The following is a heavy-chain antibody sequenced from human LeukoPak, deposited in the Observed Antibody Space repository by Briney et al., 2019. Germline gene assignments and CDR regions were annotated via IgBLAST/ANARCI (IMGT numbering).Heavy chain of an antibody. CDR3: VRGFNSFDI. CDR1: GFTFSDHY. Sequence: AGGSLRLSCAVSGFTFSDHYMDWVRQAPGKGLEWVARSRNKANGYTTVYAASVEGRFTISRHESKNSLYLQMNSLMIEDTAVYYCVRGFNSFDIWGRGTMVTVSS. J-gene: IGHJ3*02. V-gene: IGHV3-72*01. CDR2: SRNKANGYTT.